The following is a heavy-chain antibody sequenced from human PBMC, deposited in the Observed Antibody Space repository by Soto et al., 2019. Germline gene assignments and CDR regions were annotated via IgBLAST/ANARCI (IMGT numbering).Heavy chain of an antibody. Sequence: XSVKVSFNASGYTFTGYYMHLVRQSPGQGLEWMGWTNPNSGNTAYAQKFQGRVTMTRNTSISTAYMELSSLRSEDTAVYYCARERSGWGAFDIWGQGTMVTVS. D-gene: IGHD6-19*01. J-gene: IGHJ3*02. CDR1: GYTFTGYY. V-gene: IGHV1-8*02. CDR3: ARERSGWGAFDI. CDR2: TNPNSGNT.